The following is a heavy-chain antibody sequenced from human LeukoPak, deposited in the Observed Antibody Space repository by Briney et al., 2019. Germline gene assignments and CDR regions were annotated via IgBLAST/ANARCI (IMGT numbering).Heavy chain of an antibody. D-gene: IGHD5-12*01. CDR2: IYYSGST. CDR1: GGSLSSYY. Sequence: SETLSLTCIVSGGSLSSYYWSWIRQPPGKGLEWIGYIYYSGSTYYNPSLKGRVTISVDTSKKQFSLKLSSVTAADTAVYYCARVSGYDWESFYDYWGQGTLVTVSS. CDR3: ARVSGYDWESFYDY. V-gene: IGHV4-59*01. J-gene: IGHJ4*02.